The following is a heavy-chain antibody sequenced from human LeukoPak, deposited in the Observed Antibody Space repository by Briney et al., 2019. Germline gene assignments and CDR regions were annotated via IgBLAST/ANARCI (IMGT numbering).Heavy chain of an antibody. J-gene: IGHJ4*02. CDR1: GGSFSGNY. Sequence: SETLSLTCAVYGGSFSGNYWTLIRQTPGRGLEWIGESSPTGDVTGYNPSLRGRATISVDSSKKQYSLKLTSVTAADTGVYYCARVPDFIARPCDSWGPGTLVTVSS. V-gene: IGHV4-34*01. D-gene: IGHD2-21*01. CDR3: ARVPDFIARPCDS. CDR2: SSPTGDVT.